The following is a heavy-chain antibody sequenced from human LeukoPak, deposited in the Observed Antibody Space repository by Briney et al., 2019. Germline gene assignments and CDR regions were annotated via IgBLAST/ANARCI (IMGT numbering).Heavy chain of an antibody. Sequence: SVKVSCKASGGTFSSYATSWVRQAPGQGLEWMGGIIPIFGTANYAQKFQGRVTITTDESTSTAYMELSSLRSEDTAVYYCASLVDGDYFDYWGQGTLVTVSS. CDR1: GGTFSSYA. V-gene: IGHV1-69*05. J-gene: IGHJ4*02. CDR2: IIPIFGTA. CDR3: ASLVDGDYFDY. D-gene: IGHD2-15*01.